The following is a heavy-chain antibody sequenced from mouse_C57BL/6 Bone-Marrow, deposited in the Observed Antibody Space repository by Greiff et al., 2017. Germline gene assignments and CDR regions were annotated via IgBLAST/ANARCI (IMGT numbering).Heavy chain of an antibody. Sequence: VQLQQPGPELVKPGASVKLSCKASGYTFTSYWMHWVKQRPGQGLEWIGMIHPNSGSPNYNEKFKGKATLTVDTSSSTAYIQLNSLTSEDAAVYFCARLVTTPFAYWGQGTLVTVSA. J-gene: IGHJ3*01. V-gene: IGHV1-64*01. CDR1: GYTFTSYW. D-gene: IGHD2-2*01. CDR3: ARLVTTPFAY. CDR2: IHPNSGSP.